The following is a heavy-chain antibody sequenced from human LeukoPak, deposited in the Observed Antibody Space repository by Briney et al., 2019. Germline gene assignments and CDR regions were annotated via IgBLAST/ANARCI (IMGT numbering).Heavy chain of an antibody. CDR1: GFTFTNHW. CDR3: AKSGSSVFWS. Sequence: GGFLRLSCAVSGFTFTNHWMSWVRQAPGKGLEWVANIKEDGSEKYYVDSVKGRFTVSRDNVKNSLFLQMNSLRVDDTAVYYCAKSGSSVFWSWGQGTLVTVSS. V-gene: IGHV3-7*03. J-gene: IGHJ5*02. CDR2: IKEDGSEK. D-gene: IGHD3-3*02.